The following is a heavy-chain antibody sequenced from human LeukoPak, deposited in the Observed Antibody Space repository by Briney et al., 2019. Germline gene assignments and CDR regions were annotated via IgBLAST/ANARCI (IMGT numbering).Heavy chain of an antibody. CDR1: GFTFSSFA. V-gene: IGHV3-30*18. CDR3: AKDAGTSRLFYFDY. CDR2: ISYDGSHK. Sequence: GGSLRLSCAASGFTFSSFAMHWVRQAPGKGLEGVAVISYDGSHKYYADSVKGRFTISRDNSNNTLCLQMNSLRAEDTAVYYCAKDAGTSRLFYFDYWGQGTLVTVSS. J-gene: IGHJ4*02.